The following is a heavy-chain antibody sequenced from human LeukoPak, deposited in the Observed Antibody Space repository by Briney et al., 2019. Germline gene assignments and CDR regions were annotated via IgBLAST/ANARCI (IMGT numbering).Heavy chain of an antibody. Sequence: ASVKVSCKVSGYTLTELSMHWVRQAPGKGLEWMGGFDPEDGETIYAQKFQGRVTMTEDTSTDTAYMELSSLRSEDTAVYYCARFAPLMESFDYWGQGTLVTVSS. CDR3: ARFAPLMESFDY. V-gene: IGHV1-24*01. CDR2: FDPEDGET. J-gene: IGHJ4*02. D-gene: IGHD3-3*01. CDR1: GYTLTELS.